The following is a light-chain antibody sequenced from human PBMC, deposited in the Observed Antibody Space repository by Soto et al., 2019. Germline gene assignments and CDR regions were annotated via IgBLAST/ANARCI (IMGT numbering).Light chain of an antibody. CDR3: SSYTSNRIPI. J-gene: IGLJ2*01. CDR2: DVS. CDR1: SSDVGNYNY. Sequence: QSALPQPASVSGSPGQSITISCTGTSSDVGNYNYVSWYQQHPGKAPKLMIYDVSNRPSGVSSHFSGSKSGNTASLTISGLQAEDEADYYCSSYTSNRIPIFGGGTQLTVL. V-gene: IGLV2-14*01.